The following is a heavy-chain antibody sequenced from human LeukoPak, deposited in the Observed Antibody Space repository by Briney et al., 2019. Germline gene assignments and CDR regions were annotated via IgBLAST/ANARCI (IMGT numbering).Heavy chain of an antibody. J-gene: IGHJ6*03. V-gene: IGHV3-23*01. CDR3: ASDPGVIPVHYMDA. D-gene: IGHD4-23*01. CDR2: ISGPGGTT. CDR1: GFTFSTHA. Sequence: PGGSLRLSCVVSGFTFSTHAMTWVRQAPGKGLERVSDISGPGGTTYYAASVKGRFTISRDNSKNTLFLQMNSLRAEDTAVYYCASDPGVIPVHYMDAWGKGTTVIVSS.